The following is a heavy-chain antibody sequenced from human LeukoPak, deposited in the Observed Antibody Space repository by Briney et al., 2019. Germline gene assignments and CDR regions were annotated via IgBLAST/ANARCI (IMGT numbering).Heavy chain of an antibody. Sequence: GESLKISCKGSGYSFTSYWIGWVRQAPGQRLEWMGWINAGNGNTKYSQKFQGRVTITRDTSASTAYMELSSLRSEDTAVYYCAREGIAVASPFYYFDYWAREPWSPSPQ. CDR3: AREGIAVASPFYYFDY. D-gene: IGHD6-19*01. CDR1: GYSFTSYW. J-gene: IGHJ4*02. V-gene: IGHV1-3*01. CDR2: INAGNGNT.